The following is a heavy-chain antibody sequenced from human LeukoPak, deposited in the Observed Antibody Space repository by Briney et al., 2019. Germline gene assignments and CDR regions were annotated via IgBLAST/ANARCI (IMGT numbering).Heavy chain of an antibody. D-gene: IGHD2-2*03. J-gene: IGHJ5*02. CDR3: ARDLGDCSSTSCYSGFDP. Sequence: PSETLSLTCTVSGGSISPYYWSWIRQSPGKGLEWIGYIYYTGSTNYNPSLKSRVTMSVDTSKNQFSLKLTSVTAADTAVYYCARDLGDCSSTSCYSGFDPWGQGTLVTVSS. CDR2: IYYTGST. V-gene: IGHV4-59*01. CDR1: GGSISPYY.